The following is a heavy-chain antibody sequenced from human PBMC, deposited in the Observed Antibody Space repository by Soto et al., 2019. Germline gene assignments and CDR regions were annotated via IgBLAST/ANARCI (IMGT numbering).Heavy chain of an antibody. Sequence: GESLKISCAASGFTFSSYWMSWVRQAPGKGLEWVANIKQDGSEKYYVDSVKGRFTISRDNAKNSLYLQMNSLRAEDTAVYYCARAGRSEWLLPFDYWGQGTLVTVSS. D-gene: IGHD3-22*01. CDR1: GFTFSSYW. CDR3: ARAGRSEWLLPFDY. V-gene: IGHV3-7*05. J-gene: IGHJ4*02. CDR2: IKQDGSEK.